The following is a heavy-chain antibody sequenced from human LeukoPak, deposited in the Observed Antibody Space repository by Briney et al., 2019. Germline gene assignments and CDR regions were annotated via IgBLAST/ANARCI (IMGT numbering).Heavy chain of an antibody. CDR1: GFTFSSYG. CDR2: ISYDGSNK. V-gene: IGHV3-30*18. CDR3: AKIRLHYYDSSGYSNDRFDY. Sequence: GGSLRLSCAASGFTFSSYGMHWVRQAPGKGLEWVAVISYDGSNKYYADSVKGRFTISRDNSKNTLYLQMNSLRAEDTAVYYCAKIRLHYYDSSGYSNDRFDYWGQGTLVTVSS. J-gene: IGHJ4*02. D-gene: IGHD3-22*01.